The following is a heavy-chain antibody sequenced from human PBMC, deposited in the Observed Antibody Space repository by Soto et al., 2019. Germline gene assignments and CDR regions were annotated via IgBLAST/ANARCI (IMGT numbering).Heavy chain of an antibody. CDR1: GYTFTSYD. J-gene: IGHJ4*02. D-gene: IGHD6-19*01. CDR2: MNPNGGNT. Sequence: QVQLVQSGAEVKKPGASVKVSCKASGYTFTSYDINWARQATGQGLEWMGWMNPNGGNTGYAQKFQGRVTMTRNTSISTAYMELSSLRSEDTAVYYCARERSSGWYVDYWGQGTLVTVSS. V-gene: IGHV1-8*01. CDR3: ARERSSGWYVDY.